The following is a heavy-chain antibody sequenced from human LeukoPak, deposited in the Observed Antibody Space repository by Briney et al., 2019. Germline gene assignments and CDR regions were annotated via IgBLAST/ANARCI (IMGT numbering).Heavy chain of an antibody. CDR1: GYTFTSYG. V-gene: IGHV1-18*01. CDR2: ISAYNGNT. D-gene: IGHD3-10*01. CDR3: ARRAQYYYGSGSYGMDV. Sequence: AASVKVSCKASGYTFTSYGISWVRQAPGQGLEWMGWISAYNGNTNYAQKLQGRVTMTTDTSTSTAYMELRSLRSDDTAVYYCARRAQYYYGSGSYGMDVWGQGTTVTVPS. J-gene: IGHJ6*02.